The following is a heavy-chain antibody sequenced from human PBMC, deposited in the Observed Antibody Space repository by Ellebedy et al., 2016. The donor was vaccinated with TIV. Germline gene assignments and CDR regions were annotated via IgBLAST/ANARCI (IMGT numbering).Heavy chain of an antibody. J-gene: IGHJ1*01. Sequence: GGSLRLXCAASGFTFSSYSMNWVRQAPGKGLEWVSYISSSSSTIYYADSVKGRFTISRDNAKNSLYLQMNSLRAEDTAVYYCARSGPDYDYVWGSHPLWHWGQGTLVTVSS. CDR2: ISSSSSTI. CDR3: ARSGPDYDYVWGSHPLWH. D-gene: IGHD3-16*01. CDR1: GFTFSSYS. V-gene: IGHV3-48*04.